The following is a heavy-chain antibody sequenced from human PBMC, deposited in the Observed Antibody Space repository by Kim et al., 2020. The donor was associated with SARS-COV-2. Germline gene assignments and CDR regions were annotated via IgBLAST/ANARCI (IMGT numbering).Heavy chain of an antibody. CDR1: GFTFSPFA. Sequence: GGSLRLSCIASGFTFSPFAVHWVRQAPGKGLEWVAVIRSDESNRYYGESVKDRFSISRDNSQNTVYLQMNNLRAEDTAIYHCARNYGSGTVIGDVWGQGTMVTVSS. V-gene: IGHV3-33*01. CDR3: ARNYGSGTVIGDV. J-gene: IGHJ3*01. CDR2: IRSDESNR. D-gene: IGHD3-10*01.